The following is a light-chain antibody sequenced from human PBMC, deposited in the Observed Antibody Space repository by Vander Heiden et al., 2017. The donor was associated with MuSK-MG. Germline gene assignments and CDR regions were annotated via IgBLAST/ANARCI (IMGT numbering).Light chain of an antibody. Sequence: QSVLTQPPAVSGAPGQWVTISCTGSRSNIGVYFDVHWYQQLPGSAPKLLIYGKSNRPSGVTERCSGSKSVTSASLDITGIQAEDEADYYCQAYDSSRSGSSVFGTGTKVTVL. J-gene: IGLJ1*01. CDR2: GKS. V-gene: IGLV1-40*01. CDR1: RSNIGVYFD. CDR3: QAYDSSRSGSSV.